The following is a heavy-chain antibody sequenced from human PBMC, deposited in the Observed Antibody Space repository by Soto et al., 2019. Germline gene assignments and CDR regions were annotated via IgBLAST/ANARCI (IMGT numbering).Heavy chain of an antibody. CDR3: ARGVDSWSGYLF. D-gene: IGHD3-3*01. Sequence: TLSLTCALDGGSCEGYYWCWIRQSPGKGMEWIGEIHNSGSTTYNQSLKSRVSISVDTSTKQFSLKMTSMTAADRGVYYCARGVDSWSGYLFWGQGTPVT. V-gene: IGHV4-34*01. J-gene: IGHJ4*02. CDR1: GGSCEGYY. CDR2: IHNSGST.